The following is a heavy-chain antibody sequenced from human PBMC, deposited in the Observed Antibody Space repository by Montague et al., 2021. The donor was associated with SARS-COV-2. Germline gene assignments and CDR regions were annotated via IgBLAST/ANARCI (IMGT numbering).Heavy chain of an antibody. CDR1: GFTFNNFD. CDR3: AKDATIFWFERGRGTFDY. Sequence: SLRLSCAASGFTFNNFDMHWVRQAPGQGLEWVAVISYDGSIQYYADSVKGRFTISRDWSKSTLFLQMSSLRPEDTAVYYCAKDATIFWFERGRGTFDYWGRGTLVAFSS. J-gene: IGHJ4*02. V-gene: IGHV3-30*18. D-gene: IGHD3-10*01. CDR2: ISYDGSIQ.